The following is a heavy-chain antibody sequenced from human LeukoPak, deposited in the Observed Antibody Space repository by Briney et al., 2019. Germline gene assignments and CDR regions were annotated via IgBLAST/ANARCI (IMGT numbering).Heavy chain of an antibody. D-gene: IGHD6-13*01. CDR2: IGSSSSTI. Sequence: GGSLRLSCAASGFTFSSYSMNWVRQAPGKGLEWVSYIGSSSSTIYYADSVKGRFTISRDNAKNSLYLQMNSLRAEDTAVYYCARGEQQLVHYYYYYMDVWGKGTTVTVSS. CDR3: ARGEQQLVHYYYYYMDV. CDR1: GFTFSSYS. V-gene: IGHV3-48*01. J-gene: IGHJ6*03.